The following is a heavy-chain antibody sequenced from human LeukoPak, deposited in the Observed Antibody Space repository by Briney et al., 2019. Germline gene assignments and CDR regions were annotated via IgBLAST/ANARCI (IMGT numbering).Heavy chain of an antibody. J-gene: IGHJ4*02. Sequence: NPSETLSLTCAVSGDSINSHKYYWTWIRQPPGKGLEWIGHIFSGGDTLYNPSLKSRSSISADSSKNQSSLKLTSVTVADTAVYFCARYVSGDWDKDVFSFDLWGPGTQVIVSS. CDR3: ARYVSGDWDKDVFSFDL. CDR1: GDSINSHKYY. CDR2: IFSGGDT. V-gene: IGHV4-30-4*08. D-gene: IGHD3-10*02.